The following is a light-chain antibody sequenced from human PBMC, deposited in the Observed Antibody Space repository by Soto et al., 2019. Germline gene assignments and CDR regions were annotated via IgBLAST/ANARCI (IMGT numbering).Light chain of an antibody. CDR3: QQLHDYPIT. CDR1: QTISSW. V-gene: IGKV1-8*01. J-gene: IGKJ1*01. Sequence: AIRMTQSPSSLSASTGDRVTITCRASQTISSWLAWYQQKPGKAPKLLIYAASSLQSGVPSRFSGSGSRTDFTLTISSLQPEDFATYYCQQLHDYPITFGQGTKVDIK. CDR2: AAS.